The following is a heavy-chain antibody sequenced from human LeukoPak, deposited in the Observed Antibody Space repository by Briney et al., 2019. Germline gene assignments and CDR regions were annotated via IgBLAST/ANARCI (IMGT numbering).Heavy chain of an antibody. CDR3: AMGSRCGAAYYFDY. CDR2: ISGSGDST. CDR1: GFTFSNYA. Sequence: GGSLRLSCAASGFTFSNYAMSWVRQAPGKGLEWVSFISGSGDSTYYADSVKGRFTISRDNSKNTLYLQMTSLRAEDTAVYYCAMGSRCGAAYYFDYWGQGTLVTVSS. J-gene: IGHJ4*02. D-gene: IGHD3-10*01. V-gene: IGHV3-23*01.